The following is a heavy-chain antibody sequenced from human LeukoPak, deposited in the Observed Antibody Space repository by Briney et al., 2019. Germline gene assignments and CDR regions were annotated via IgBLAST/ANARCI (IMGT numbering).Heavy chain of an antibody. V-gene: IGHV4-4*07. J-gene: IGHJ4*02. CDR2: IYISGST. CDR3: ARDRGTWNDDGFDY. Sequence: PSETLSLTCTVSGGSISSYYWSWIRQPAGKGLEWIGRIYISGSTNYNPSLKSRVTMSVDTSKNQFALKLSSVTAADTAVYYCARDRGTWNDDGFDYWGQGTLVTVSS. D-gene: IGHD1-1*01. CDR1: GGSISSYY.